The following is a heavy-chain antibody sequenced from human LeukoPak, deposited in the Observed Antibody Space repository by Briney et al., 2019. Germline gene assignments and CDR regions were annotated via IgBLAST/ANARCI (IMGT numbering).Heavy chain of an antibody. D-gene: IGHD6-13*01. J-gene: IGHJ5*02. V-gene: IGHV3-7*03. CDR3: ARQRYSSRFDP. CDR2: IKQDGSEK. Sequence: GGSLRLSCAASGFTFSSYWMSWVRQASGKGLEWVANIKQDGSEKYYVDSVKGRFTNSRDNAKNSLYLQMNSLRAEDTAVYYCARQRYSSRFDPWGQGTLVTVSS. CDR1: GFTFSSYW.